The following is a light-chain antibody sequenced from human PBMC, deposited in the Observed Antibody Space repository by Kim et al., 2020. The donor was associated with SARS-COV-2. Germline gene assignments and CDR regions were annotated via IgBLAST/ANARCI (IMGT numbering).Light chain of an antibody. CDR1: HSVSSA. CDR3: QQYNNRPRT. CDR2: GAS. J-gene: IGKJ1*01. Sequence: EIVMTQSPATLSGSPGERATLSCMASHSVSSALAWYQQKPGQAPRLLIYGASTRATGIPARFSGSGSGTEFTLTISSLQSEDFSVYYWQQYNNRPRTYGQGTKVVIK. V-gene: IGKV3-15*01.